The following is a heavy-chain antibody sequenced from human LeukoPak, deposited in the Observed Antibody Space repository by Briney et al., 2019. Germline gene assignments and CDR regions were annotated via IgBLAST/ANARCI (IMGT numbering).Heavy chain of an antibody. J-gene: IGHJ6*02. V-gene: IGHV3-30*18. CDR1: GFTFSNAW. CDR2: ISYDGSNK. Sequence: GGSLRLSCAASGFTFSNAWMSWVRQAPGKGLEWVAIISYDGSNKYYADSVKGRFTISRDNSKNTLYLQMNSLRAEDAAVYYCAKDLGNYHFYYAMDVWGQGTTVTVSS. CDR3: AKDLGNYHFYYAMDV.